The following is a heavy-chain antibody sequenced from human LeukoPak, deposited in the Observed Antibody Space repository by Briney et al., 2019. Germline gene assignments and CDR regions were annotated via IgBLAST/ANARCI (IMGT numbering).Heavy chain of an antibody. CDR1: GYTFTSYG. Sequence: ASVKVSCKASGYTFTSYGISWVRQAPGQGLEWMGWISAYNGNTNYAQKLQGRVTMTTDTSTSTAYMELRSLRSDDTAVYYCARDSWDVVPANYYYGMDVWGQGTTVTVSS. J-gene: IGHJ6*02. V-gene: IGHV1-18*01. CDR2: ISAYNGNT. CDR3: ARDSWDVVPANYYYGMDV. D-gene: IGHD2-2*01.